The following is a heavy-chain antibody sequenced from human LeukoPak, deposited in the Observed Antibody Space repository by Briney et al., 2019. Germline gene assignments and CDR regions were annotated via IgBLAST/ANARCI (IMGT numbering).Heavy chain of an antibody. V-gene: IGHV4-59*01. D-gene: IGHD4-23*01. CDR3: ARDLGWWNYNYMDV. CDR2: IYYSGST. J-gene: IGHJ6*03. CDR1: GGSISSYY. Sequence: PSETLSLTCTVSGGSISSYYWSWIQQPPGKGLEWIGYIYYSGSTNYNPSLKSRVTISVDTSKNQFSLKLSSVTAADTAVYYCARDLGWWNYNYMDVWGKGTTVTVSS.